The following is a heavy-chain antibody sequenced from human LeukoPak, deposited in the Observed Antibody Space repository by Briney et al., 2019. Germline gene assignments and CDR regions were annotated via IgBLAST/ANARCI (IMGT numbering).Heavy chain of an antibody. D-gene: IGHD6-19*01. CDR1: GGSISSYY. CDR2: IYTRGTT. J-gene: IGHJ4*02. Sequence: PSETLSLTCTVSGGSISSYYWSWIRQPAGKGLEWIGRIYTRGTTNYNPSLKSRVTMSVDASKNQFSLKLTSVTAADTAVYYCAGEGLAGSNYLDYWGQGTLVTVSS. CDR3: AGEGLAGSNYLDY. V-gene: IGHV4-4*07.